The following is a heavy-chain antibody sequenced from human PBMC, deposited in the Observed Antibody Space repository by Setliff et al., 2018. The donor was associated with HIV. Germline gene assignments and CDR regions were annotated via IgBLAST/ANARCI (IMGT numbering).Heavy chain of an antibody. CDR3: ARVREGYESSGFYVYYYYYMDL. V-gene: IGHV3-30*03. CDR1: GFTFSSYG. J-gene: IGHJ6*03. Sequence: PGGSLRLSCAASGFTFSSYGIHWVRQAPGKGLEWVAVMSFDGSNKFYAGSVKGRFSISRDNSKNTVYLQMNSLRVEDTAVYYCARVREGYESSGFYVYYYYYMDLWGKGTTVTVSS. CDR2: MSFDGSNK. D-gene: IGHD6-19*01.